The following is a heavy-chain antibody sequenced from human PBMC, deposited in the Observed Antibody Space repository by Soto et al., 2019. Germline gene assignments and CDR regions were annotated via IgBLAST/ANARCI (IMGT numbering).Heavy chain of an antibody. J-gene: IGHJ4*02. Sequence: QVQLQESGPGLVKPSETLSLTCTVSGGSVSSGSYYCSWIRQPPGKGLEWIGHIYYSGSTNYKPPLKSRVSISVDTSKNQFSLKLSSVTAADTAVYYCARVRCSSTSCYPLVFDYWGQGTLFTVSS. CDR3: ARVRCSSTSCYPLVFDY. CDR2: IYYSGST. CDR1: GGSVSSGSYY. V-gene: IGHV4-61*01. D-gene: IGHD2-2*01.